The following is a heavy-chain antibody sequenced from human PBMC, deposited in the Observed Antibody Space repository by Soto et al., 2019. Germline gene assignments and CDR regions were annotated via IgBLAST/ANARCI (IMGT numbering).Heavy chain of an antibody. V-gene: IGHV3-7*05. Sequence: DVQLVESGGGLVQPGGSLRLSCTTSAFTFSGDWMTWVRQAPGKGLEWVGTIKQDGSEKHYVDSVKGRFTISRDNAKNSTYLQMNGLKVEDTAVYYCVRFARQLDCWGQGTLVTVSS. CDR1: AFTFSGDW. J-gene: IGHJ4*02. CDR2: IKQDGSEK. CDR3: VRFARQLDC. D-gene: IGHD1-1*01.